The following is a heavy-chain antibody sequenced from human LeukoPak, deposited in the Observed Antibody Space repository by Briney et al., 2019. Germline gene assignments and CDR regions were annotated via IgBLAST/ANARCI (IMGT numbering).Heavy chain of an antibody. J-gene: IGHJ5*02. CDR2: INHSGST. D-gene: IGHD3-10*01. V-gene: IGHV4-34*01. CDR3: ARRPLMVRGSRSWFDP. CDR1: GGSFSGYY. Sequence: SETLSLTCAVYGGSFSGYYWSWIRQPPGKGLEWIGEINHSGSTNYNPSLKSRVTTSVDTSRNQFSLKLSSVTAADTAVYYCARRPLMVRGSRSWFDPWGQGTLVTVSS.